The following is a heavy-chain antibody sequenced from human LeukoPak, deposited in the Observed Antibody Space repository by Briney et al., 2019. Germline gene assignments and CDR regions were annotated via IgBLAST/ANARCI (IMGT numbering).Heavy chain of an antibody. J-gene: IGHJ5*02. CDR3: ARERSYDILTGYYNWWFDP. Sequence: GASVKVSCKASGYTFTGYYMHWVRQAPGQGLEWMGWISAYNGNTNYAQKLQGRVTMTTDTSTSTAYMELRSLRSDDTAVYYCARERSYDILTGYYNWWFDPWGQGTLVTVSS. CDR2: ISAYNGNT. CDR1: GYTFTGYY. V-gene: IGHV1-18*04. D-gene: IGHD3-9*01.